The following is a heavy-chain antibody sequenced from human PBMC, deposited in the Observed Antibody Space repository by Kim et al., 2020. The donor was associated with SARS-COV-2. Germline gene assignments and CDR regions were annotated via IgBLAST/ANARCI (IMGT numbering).Heavy chain of an antibody. V-gene: IGHV6-1*01. D-gene: IGHD5-12*01. Sequence: DYAVSVKSRITINPDTSKNQFSLQLNSVTPEDTAVYYCAREGHSGYDFDYWGQGTLVTVSS. J-gene: IGHJ4*02. CDR3: AREGHSGYDFDY.